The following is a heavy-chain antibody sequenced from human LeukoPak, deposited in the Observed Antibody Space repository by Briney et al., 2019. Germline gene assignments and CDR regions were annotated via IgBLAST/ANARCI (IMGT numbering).Heavy chain of an antibody. CDR3: ARVPGSSGWSGDY. D-gene: IGHD6-19*01. J-gene: IGHJ4*02. CDR1: GFTFSSYS. CDR2: ISKDGSNK. V-gene: IGHV3-30*04. Sequence: PGGSLRLSCAASGFTFSSYSMHWVRQAPGKGLEWVAVISKDGSNKYYADSVKGRFTISRDNFRNTLFLYMNSLGAEDTAVYYCARVPGSSGWSGDYWGQGALVTVSS.